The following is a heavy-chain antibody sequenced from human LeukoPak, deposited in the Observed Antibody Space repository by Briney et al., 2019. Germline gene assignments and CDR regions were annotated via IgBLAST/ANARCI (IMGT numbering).Heavy chain of an antibody. D-gene: IGHD3-10*01. Sequence: GGSLRLSCAASGFTFSRYWMSWVRQAPGKGLEWVANIKEDGTVEYYVESVRGRFTVSRDNARNSLYLQLTSLRAEDTAVYYCAASITMFDYWGQGTLVTVSS. CDR3: AASITMFDY. V-gene: IGHV3-7*02. CDR1: GFTFSRYW. CDR2: IKEDGTVE. J-gene: IGHJ4*02.